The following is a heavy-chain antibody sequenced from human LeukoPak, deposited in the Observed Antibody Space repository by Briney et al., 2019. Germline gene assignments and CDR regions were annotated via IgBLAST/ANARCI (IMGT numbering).Heavy chain of an antibody. CDR2: ISNDGSST. D-gene: IGHD4-17*01. J-gene: IGHJ4*02. V-gene: IGHV3-74*01. Sequence: GGSLRLSCAASGFTFSTYWMHWVRQAPGKGLVWLSRISNDGSSTNYADSVKGRFTISRDNAKNTLYLQMNSLRAEDTAVYYCARDYGEGGYYFDYWGQGTLVTVSS. CDR3: ARDYGEGGYYFDY. CDR1: GFTFSTYW.